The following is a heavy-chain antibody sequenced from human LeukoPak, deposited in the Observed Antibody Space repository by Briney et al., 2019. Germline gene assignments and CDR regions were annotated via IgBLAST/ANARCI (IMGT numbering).Heavy chain of an antibody. Sequence: SETLSLTCTVSGGSISSYYWSWIRQPGGKGLEWTGRIYTSGNTNYNPSLKSLVTMSVDTSKNQFSLKLSSVTAADAAVYYCARPRARDSSSCAFDIWGQGTMVTVSS. CDR1: GGSISSYY. CDR3: ARPRARDSSSCAFDI. CDR2: IYTSGNT. V-gene: IGHV4-4*07. D-gene: IGHD6-6*01. J-gene: IGHJ3*02.